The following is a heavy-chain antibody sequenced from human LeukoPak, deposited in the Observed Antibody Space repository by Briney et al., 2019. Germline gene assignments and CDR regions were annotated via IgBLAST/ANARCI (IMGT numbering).Heavy chain of an antibody. Sequence: PGGSLRLSCAASGFTFSSYGMHWVRQAPGKGLEWVAGISYDGSNKYYADAVKGRVTISRDNSKNTLYLKMNSLRAEDTAVYYCAKDLADIVATVTGYFDYWGQGTLVTVSS. CDR1: GFTFSSYG. D-gene: IGHD5-12*01. CDR3: AKDLADIVATVTGYFDY. V-gene: IGHV3-30*18. J-gene: IGHJ4*02. CDR2: ISYDGSNK.